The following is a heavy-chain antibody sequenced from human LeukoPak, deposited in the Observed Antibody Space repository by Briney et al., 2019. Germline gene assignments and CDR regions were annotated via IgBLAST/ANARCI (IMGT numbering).Heavy chain of an antibody. Sequence: SVKVSCKASGGTFSSYAISWVRQAPGQGLEWMGRIIPILGIANYAQKLQGRVTMTTDTSTSTAYMELRSLRSDDTAVYYCARGGYSYGYGDYWGQGTLVTVSS. J-gene: IGHJ4*02. D-gene: IGHD5-18*01. CDR1: GGTFSSYA. CDR2: IIPILGIA. V-gene: IGHV1-69*04. CDR3: ARGGYSYGYGDY.